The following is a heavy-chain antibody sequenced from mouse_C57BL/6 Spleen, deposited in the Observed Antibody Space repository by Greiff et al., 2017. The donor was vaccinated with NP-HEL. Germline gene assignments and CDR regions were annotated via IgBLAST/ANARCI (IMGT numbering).Heavy chain of an antibody. CDR2: INPSTGGT. D-gene: IGHD1-1*01. CDR3: ARRRHYYGSSYAMDY. CDR1: GYSFTGYY. Sequence: EVMLVESGPELVKPGASVKISCKASGYSFTGYYMNWVKPSPEKSLEWIGEINPSTGGTTYNQKFKAQAALTVDKSSSTAYMQLKSLTSEDSAVYYCARRRHYYGSSYAMDYWGQGTSVTVSS. J-gene: IGHJ4*01. V-gene: IGHV1-42*01.